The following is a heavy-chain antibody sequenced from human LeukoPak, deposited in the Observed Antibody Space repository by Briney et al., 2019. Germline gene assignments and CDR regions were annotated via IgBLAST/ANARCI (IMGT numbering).Heavy chain of an antibody. CDR3: ARGSDYGDYVAAFDV. V-gene: IGHV4-34*01. J-gene: IGHJ3*01. Sequence: SETLSLTCAVYGGSFSEYSWSWIRQPPGKGLEWIGEINHSGSTNYNPSLKSRVTISVDTSKNQFSLKLSSVTAADTAVYYCARGSDYGDYVAAFDVWGQGTMVTVSS. CDR1: GGSFSEYS. D-gene: IGHD4-17*01. CDR2: INHSGST.